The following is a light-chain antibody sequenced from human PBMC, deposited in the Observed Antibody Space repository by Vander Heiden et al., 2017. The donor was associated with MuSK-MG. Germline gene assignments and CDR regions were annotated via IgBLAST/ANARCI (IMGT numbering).Light chain of an antibody. V-gene: IGKV3-20*01. J-gene: IGKJ4*01. CDR1: QSVSSSY. CDR3: QQYGSSPQG. CDR2: GAS. Sequence: EIVFTQSPGTLSLSPGERATLSCRASQSVSSSYLAWYQQKPGQAPRLLIYGASSRATGIPDRFSGSGSGTDFTLTISRLEPEDFAVYYCQQYGSSPQGFGGGTKVEIK.